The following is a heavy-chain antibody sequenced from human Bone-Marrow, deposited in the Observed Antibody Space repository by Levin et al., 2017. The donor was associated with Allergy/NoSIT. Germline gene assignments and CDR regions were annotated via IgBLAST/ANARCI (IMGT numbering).Heavy chain of an antibody. CDR1: GGSITISSYY. Sequence: SQTLSLTCTVSGGSITISSYYWNWIRQSPGKGLEWIGYVHYSGTTYYNPSLKSRLTMSIDTSRNQFSLKLTSVTAADTAVYYCASNWDRYYFDYWGQGSLVTVSS. CDR2: VHYSGTT. D-gene: IGHD1-1*01. CDR3: ASNWDRYYFDY. V-gene: IGHV4-30-4*01. J-gene: IGHJ4*02.